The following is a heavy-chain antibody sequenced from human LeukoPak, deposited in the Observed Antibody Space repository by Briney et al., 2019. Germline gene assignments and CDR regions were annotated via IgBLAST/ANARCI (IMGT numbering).Heavy chain of an antibody. CDR2: VNHSGST. D-gene: IGHD2-2*01. CDR3: TRGRYQFLGPNDY. J-gene: IGHJ4*02. V-gene: IGHV4-34*01. Sequence: PSETLSLTCAVYGGSFSGYYWSWIRQPPGKGLEWIGEVNHSGSTNYNPSLKSRVTISVDTSKNQFSLKLSSVTAADTAMYYCTRGRYQFLGPNDYWGQGSLVTVSS. CDR1: GGSFSGYY.